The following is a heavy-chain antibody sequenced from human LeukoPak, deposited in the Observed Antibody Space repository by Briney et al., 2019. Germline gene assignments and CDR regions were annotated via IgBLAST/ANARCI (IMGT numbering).Heavy chain of an antibody. CDR2: IYTSGST. CDR3: ARSPPYIAAARVNWFDP. V-gene: IGHV4-4*07. J-gene: IGHJ5*02. Sequence: PSETLSLTCTVSGGSISSYYWSWIRQPAGKGLEWIGRIYTSGSTNYNPSLKSRVTMSVDTSKNQFSLKLSSVTAADTAVYYCARSPPYIAAARVNWFDPWGQGTLVTVSS. D-gene: IGHD6-13*01. CDR1: GGSISSYY.